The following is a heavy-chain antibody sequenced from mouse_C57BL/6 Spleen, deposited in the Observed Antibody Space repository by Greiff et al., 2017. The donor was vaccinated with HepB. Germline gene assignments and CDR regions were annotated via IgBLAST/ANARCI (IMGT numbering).Heavy chain of an antibody. CDR1: GFTFSSYA. CDR2: ISDGGSYT. CDR3: ARDLPPRGAMDY. Sequence: EVKLLESGGGLVKPGGSLKLSCAASGFTFSSYAMSWVRQTPEKRLEWVATISDGGSYTYYPDNVKGRFTISRDNAKNNLYLQMSHLKSEDTAMYYCARDLPPRGAMDYWGQGTSVTVSS. V-gene: IGHV5-4*01. J-gene: IGHJ4*01.